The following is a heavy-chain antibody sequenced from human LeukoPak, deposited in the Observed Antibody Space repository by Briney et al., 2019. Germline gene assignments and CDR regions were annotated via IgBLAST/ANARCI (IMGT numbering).Heavy chain of an antibody. CDR1: GFTFSSYA. CDR3: ARDSNYFDY. CDR2: ISYDGSNK. V-gene: IGHV3-30-3*01. Sequence: PGGSLRLSCAASGFTFSSYAMHWVRQAPGKGLEWVAVISYDGSNKYYADSVKGRFTVSRDNSKNTLYLQMNSLRAEDTAVYYCARDSNYFDYWGQGTLVTVSS. J-gene: IGHJ4*02.